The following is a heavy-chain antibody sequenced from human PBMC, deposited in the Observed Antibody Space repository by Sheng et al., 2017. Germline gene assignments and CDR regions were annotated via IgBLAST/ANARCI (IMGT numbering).Heavy chain of an antibody. CDR3: ARQSQTGGDPTWFDP. CDR2: VYANGAT. J-gene: IGHJ5*02. CDR1: GDSINSGNY. Sequence: QVQLQESGPGLVKSSETLSLTCTVSGDSINSGNYWSWIRQPAGKRLEWIGRVYANGATNDNPSLRSRVSISVDTSKNLFSLRLTSLTAADTAIYYCARQSQTGGDPTWFDPWGPGNPGHRL. D-gene: IGHD2-21*02. V-gene: IGHV4-61*02.